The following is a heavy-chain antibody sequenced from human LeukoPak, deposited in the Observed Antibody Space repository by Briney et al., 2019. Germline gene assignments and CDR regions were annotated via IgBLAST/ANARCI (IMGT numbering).Heavy chain of an antibody. Sequence: ASVKVSCKASGYTFTSYDINWVRQATGQGLEWMGGIIPIFGTANYAQKFQGRVTITADESTSTAYMELSSLRSEDTAVYYCARIGGYDYANYYYYMDVWGKGTTVTISS. CDR2: IIPIFGTA. CDR3: ARIGGYDYANYYYYMDV. J-gene: IGHJ6*03. CDR1: GYTFTSYD. V-gene: IGHV1-69*13. D-gene: IGHD5-12*01.